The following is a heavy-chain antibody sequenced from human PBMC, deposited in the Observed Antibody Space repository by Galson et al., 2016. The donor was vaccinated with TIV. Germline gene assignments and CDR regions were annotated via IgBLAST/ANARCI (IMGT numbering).Heavy chain of an antibody. V-gene: IGHV1-2*02. J-gene: IGHJ4*02. CDR2: IKPNRGDT. CDR1: GYKFIGYH. Sequence: SVKVSCKASGYKFIGYHVHWGRQAPGQGLEWMGWIKPNRGDTNVAQKFRGRVTMTRDTSITTAYLELSGLRSDDTAVYYCARGFGVLTGNYLPKDFDYCGQGTRVTVSS. CDR3: ARGFGVLTGNYLPKDFDY. D-gene: IGHD3-9*01.